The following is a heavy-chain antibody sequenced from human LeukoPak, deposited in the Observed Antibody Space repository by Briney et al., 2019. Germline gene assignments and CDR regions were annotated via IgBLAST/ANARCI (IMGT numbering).Heavy chain of an antibody. Sequence: PSETLSLTCTVSGGSISSGGSYWSWIRQHPGKGLEWIGYIYYSGSTYYNPSLKSRVTISVDTSKNQFSLKLSSVTAADTAVYYCARDKSEYSGYDYDYAFDIWGQGTMVTVSS. V-gene: IGHV4-31*03. CDR2: IYYSGST. D-gene: IGHD5-12*01. CDR1: GGSISSGGSY. J-gene: IGHJ3*02. CDR3: ARDKSEYSGYDYDYAFDI.